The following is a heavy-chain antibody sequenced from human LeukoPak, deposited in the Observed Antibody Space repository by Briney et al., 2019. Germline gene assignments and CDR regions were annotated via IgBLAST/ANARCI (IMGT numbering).Heavy chain of an antibody. D-gene: IGHD3-22*01. CDR2: INPRGGST. CDR1: GYTFSTYY. V-gene: IGHV1-46*01. Sequence: GASVKVSCKTSGYTFSTYYLHWVRQAPGQGLEWMGLINPRGGSTTYAQKFQGRVAMTRDTSTSTVYMELSSLRSDDTAVYYCARPYYYDSSGYPLGLQHWSQGTLVTVSS. CDR3: ARPYYYDSSGYPLGLQH. J-gene: IGHJ1*01.